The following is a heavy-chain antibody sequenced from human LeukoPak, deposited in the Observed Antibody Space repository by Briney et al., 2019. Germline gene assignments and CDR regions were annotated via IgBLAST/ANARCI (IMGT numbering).Heavy chain of an antibody. CDR1: GFTFSDYY. CDR3: ARDRVVGATTYYYYGVDV. Sequence: KPGGSLRLSCAASGFTFSDYYMSWIRQAPGKGLEWVSYISSSGSTIYYADSVKGRFTISRDNAKNSLYLQMNSLRAEDTAVYYCARDRVVGATTYYYYGVDVWGQGTTVTVSS. J-gene: IGHJ6*02. D-gene: IGHD1-26*01. V-gene: IGHV3-11*01. CDR2: ISSSGSTI.